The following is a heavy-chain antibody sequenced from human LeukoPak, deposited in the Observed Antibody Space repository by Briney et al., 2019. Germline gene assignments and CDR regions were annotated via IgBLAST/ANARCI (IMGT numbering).Heavy chain of an antibody. Sequence: SETLSLTCTVSGGSISSGSYYWSWIRQPAGKGLEWIGRIYTSGSTNYNPSLKSRVTISVDTSKNQFSLKLSSVTAADTAVYYCAGMVRGVIIHYYYYMDVWGKGTTVTISS. CDR1: GGSISSGSYY. D-gene: IGHD3-10*01. V-gene: IGHV4-61*02. J-gene: IGHJ6*03. CDR3: AGMVRGVIIHYYYYMDV. CDR2: IYTSGST.